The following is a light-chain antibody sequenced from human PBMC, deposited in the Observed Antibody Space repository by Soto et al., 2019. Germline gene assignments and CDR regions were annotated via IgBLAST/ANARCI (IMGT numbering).Light chain of an antibody. V-gene: IGKV3-15*01. CDR1: ERVGSN. CDR3: QQWIRWT. Sequence: EIVMMQSPATLSVSPGDRVTLSCRASERVGSNVAWYQHKPGQAPRLLIYGASVRATGIPDRFSGSGSETEFTLTISSLQSEDFAVYYCQQWIRWTFGQGTRLELK. J-gene: IGKJ1*01. CDR2: GAS.